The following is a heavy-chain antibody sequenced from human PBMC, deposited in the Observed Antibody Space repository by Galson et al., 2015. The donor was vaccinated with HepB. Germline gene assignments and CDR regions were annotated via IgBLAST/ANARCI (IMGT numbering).Heavy chain of an antibody. D-gene: IGHD5-12*01. Sequence: TLSLTCTVSGGSISSGGYYWSWIRQHPGKGLEWIGYIYYSGSTYYNPSLKSRVTISVDTSKNQFSLKLSSVTAADTAVYYCARESVGYRATVDYWGQGTLVTVSS. CDR3: ARESVGYRATVDY. CDR1: GGSISSGGYY. CDR2: IYYSGST. V-gene: IGHV4-31*03. J-gene: IGHJ4*02.